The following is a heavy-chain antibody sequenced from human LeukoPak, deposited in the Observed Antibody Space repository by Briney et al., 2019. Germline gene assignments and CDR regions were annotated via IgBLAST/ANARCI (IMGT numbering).Heavy chain of an antibody. J-gene: IGHJ4*02. V-gene: IGHV3-66*02. D-gene: IGHD3-22*01. CDR3: AKDNYYGSSAVIDY. Sequence: GGSLRLSCVVSGFSVSNNYIIWVRQAPGNGLERVSVIYGDGRTSHSASVRGRFTISRDNSKSTLYLQMNSLRAGDTATFYCAKDNYYGSSAVIDYWGQGALVTVSS. CDR1: GFSVSNNY. CDR2: IYGDGRT.